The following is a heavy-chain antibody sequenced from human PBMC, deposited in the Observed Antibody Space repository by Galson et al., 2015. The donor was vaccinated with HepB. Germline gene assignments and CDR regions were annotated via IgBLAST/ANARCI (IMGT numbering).Heavy chain of an antibody. D-gene: IGHD2-15*01. Sequence: SLRLSCAASGFTFSNYGMHWVRQAPGKGLEWVAVISYDGSNKYYADSVKGRFTISRDNSRNTLYLQMHSLSLEDTAVYYCARSFMVAANHLDCWGQGTLVTVSS. V-gene: IGHV3-30*03. J-gene: IGHJ4*02. CDR1: GFTFSNYG. CDR2: ISYDGSNK. CDR3: ARSFMVAANHLDC.